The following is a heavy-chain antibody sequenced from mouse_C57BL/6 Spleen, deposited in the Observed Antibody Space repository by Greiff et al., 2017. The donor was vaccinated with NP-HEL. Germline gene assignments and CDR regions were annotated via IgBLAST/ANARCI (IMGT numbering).Heavy chain of an antibody. CDR1: GYTFTSYG. D-gene: IGHD2-5*01. Sequence: QVQLKQSGAELARPGASVKLSCKASGYTFTSYGISWVKQRTGQGLEWIGEIYPRSGNTYYNEKFKGKATLTADKSSSTAYMELRSLTSEDSAVYFCAREGAYYSNSTFAYWGQGTLVTVSA. CDR2: IYPRSGNT. CDR3: AREGAYYSNSTFAY. J-gene: IGHJ3*01. V-gene: IGHV1-81*01.